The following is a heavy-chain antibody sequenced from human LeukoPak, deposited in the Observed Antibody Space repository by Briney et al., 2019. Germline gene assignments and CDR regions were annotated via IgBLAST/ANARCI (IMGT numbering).Heavy chain of an antibody. CDR3: ARTRVVPAAIIGAFDI. CDR2: INPSGGST. V-gene: IGHV1-46*01. Sequence: ASVKVSCKASGYTFTSSYMHWVRQAPGQGLEWMGIINPSGGSTSYAQKFQGRVTLTRDMSTSTVYMELSSLRSEGTAVYYCARTRVVPAAIIGAFDIWGQGTMVTVSS. J-gene: IGHJ3*02. D-gene: IGHD2-2*02. CDR1: GYTFTSSY.